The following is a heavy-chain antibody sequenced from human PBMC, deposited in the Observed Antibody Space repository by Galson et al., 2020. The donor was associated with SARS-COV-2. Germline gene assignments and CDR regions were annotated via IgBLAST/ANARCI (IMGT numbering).Heavy chain of an antibody. V-gene: IGHV3-23*01. CDR2: ISGSGDKT. CDR3: AKYSPGSYYYHGMDV. Sequence: SCAASGFTLSSYAMSWVRQAPGQGLEWVSAISGSGDKTYYADSVKGRFTISRDNSKNTLYLQMNRLRAEDTAVYYCAKYSPGSYYYHGMDVWGQGTTVTVSS. J-gene: IGHJ6*02. CDR1: GFTLSSYA. D-gene: IGHD6-13*01.